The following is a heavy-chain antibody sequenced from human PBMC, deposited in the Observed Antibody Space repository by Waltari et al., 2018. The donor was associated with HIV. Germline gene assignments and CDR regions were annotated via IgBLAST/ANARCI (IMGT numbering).Heavy chain of an antibody. D-gene: IGHD6-19*01. J-gene: IGHJ4*02. Sequence: QLQLQESGPGLVKPSETLSLTCTVSGGSISDTTYYWGWPRQPPGKGLEWVGSIYYSGSTYYNPSLKSRVTISVDTSKSQFSLRLTSVTAADAALYYCARLHSSGWYFDHWGQGTLVTVSS. V-gene: IGHV4-39*01. CDR3: ARLHSSGWYFDH. CDR1: GGSISDTTYY. CDR2: IYYSGST.